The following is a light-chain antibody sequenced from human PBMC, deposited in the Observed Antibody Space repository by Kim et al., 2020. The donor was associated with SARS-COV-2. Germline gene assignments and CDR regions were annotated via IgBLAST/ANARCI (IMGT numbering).Light chain of an antibody. J-gene: IGKJ1*01. CDR2: DAS. Sequence: DIQMTQSPSTLSASVGDRVTITCRASQSIERWLAWYQQKPGIAPKVLIYDASRLESGVPSRFSGSGSGTEFTLTISSLQPDDFATYYCQQYNSYSPTTFGQGTKVDIK. CDR1: QSIERW. V-gene: IGKV1-5*01. CDR3: QQYNSYSPTT.